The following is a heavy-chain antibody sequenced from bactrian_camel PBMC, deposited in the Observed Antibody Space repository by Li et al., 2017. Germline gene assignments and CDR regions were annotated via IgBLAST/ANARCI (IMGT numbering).Heavy chain of an antibody. V-gene: IGHV3S42*01. CDR3: AASRFSLSPSLCDGGRQPSFGS. Sequence: VQLVESGGGLVQAGGSLRLSCAASGFTFSSYAMGWVRQAPGKGLEWVSGISAVGSTRYADSVKGRFTISQDNAKNTIYLQMNSLRSQDTAMYYCAASRFSLSPSLCDGGRQPSFGSWGQGTQVTVS. D-gene: IGHD2*01. CDR1: GFTFSSYA. CDR2: ISAVGST. J-gene: IGHJ6*01.